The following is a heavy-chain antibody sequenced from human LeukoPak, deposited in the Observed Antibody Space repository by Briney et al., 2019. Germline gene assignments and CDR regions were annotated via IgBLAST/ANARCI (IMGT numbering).Heavy chain of an antibody. J-gene: IGHJ6*03. Sequence: ASVMVSCKASGYTFTSYDINWVRQATGQGLEWMGWMNPNSGNTGYAQKFQGRVTMTRNTSISTAYMELSSLRSEDTAVYYCARGVVYYYYMDVWGKGTTVTVSS. CDR2: MNPNSGNT. V-gene: IGHV1-8*01. CDR1: GYTFTSYD. CDR3: ARGVVYYYYMDV. D-gene: IGHD2-21*01.